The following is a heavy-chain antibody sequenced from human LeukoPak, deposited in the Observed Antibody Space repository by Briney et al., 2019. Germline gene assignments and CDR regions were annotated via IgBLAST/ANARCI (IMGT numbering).Heavy chain of an antibody. Sequence: PGGSLRLSCAASGFTFSSYAMHWVRQAPGKGLEWVAVISYDGSNKYYADSVKGRFTISRDNSKNTLYLQMNSLRAEDTAVYYCARDRYYDILDEVDYWGQGTLVTVSS. J-gene: IGHJ4*02. CDR2: ISYDGSNK. V-gene: IGHV3-30*04. CDR3: ARDRYYDILDEVDY. D-gene: IGHD3-9*01. CDR1: GFTFSSYA.